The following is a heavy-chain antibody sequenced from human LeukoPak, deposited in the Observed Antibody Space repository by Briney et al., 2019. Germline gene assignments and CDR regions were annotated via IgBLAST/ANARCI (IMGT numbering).Heavy chain of an antibody. Sequence: SETLSLTCTVSGGSISSSSHYWGWIRQPPGKGLEWIGSIYYSGSTSYNPSLKSRVTISVDTSKNQFSLKLSSVTAADTAVYYCARHESIVVAVAARGFDYWGQGTLVTVSS. D-gene: IGHD2-15*01. V-gene: IGHV4-39*01. CDR1: GGSISSSSHY. CDR3: ARHESIVVAVAARGFDY. CDR2: IYYSGST. J-gene: IGHJ4*02.